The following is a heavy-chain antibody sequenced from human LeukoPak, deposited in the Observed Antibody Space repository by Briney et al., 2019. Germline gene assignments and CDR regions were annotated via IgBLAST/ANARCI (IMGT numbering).Heavy chain of an antibody. D-gene: IGHD3-3*01. CDR1: GGTFSSYA. J-gene: IGHJ6*03. Sequence: SVKVSCKASGGTFSSYAISWVRQAPGQGLEWMGGIIPIFGTANYAQKFQGRVTITTDESTSTAYMELSSLRSEDTAVYYCARGAEYYDFWSGYHYYMDVWGKGTTVTVSS. CDR2: IIPIFGTA. CDR3: ARGAEYYDFWSGYHYYMDV. V-gene: IGHV1-69*05.